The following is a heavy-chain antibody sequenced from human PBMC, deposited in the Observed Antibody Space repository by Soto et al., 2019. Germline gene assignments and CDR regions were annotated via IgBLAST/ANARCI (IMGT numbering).Heavy chain of an antibody. CDR2: IYYSGST. CDR3: ARDRYDFWSGYPTYYFDY. CDR1: GGSISSYY. Sequence: SETLSLTCTASGGSISSYYWSWIRQPPGKGLEWIGYIYYSGSTNYNPSLKSRVTISVDTSKNQFSLKLSSVTAADTAVYYCARDRYDFWSGYPTYYFDYWGQGTLVTVSS. J-gene: IGHJ4*02. V-gene: IGHV4-59*01. D-gene: IGHD3-3*01.